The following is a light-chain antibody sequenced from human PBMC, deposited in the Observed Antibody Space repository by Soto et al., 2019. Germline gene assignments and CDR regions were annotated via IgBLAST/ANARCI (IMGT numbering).Light chain of an antibody. Sequence: QSVLTQPASVSGSPGQSITISCTGTSSDVGSYNLVSWYQQHPGKAPKLMMYEVTKRPSGVSDRFSGSKSGNTASLTISGLQAEDEADYYCCSYASSSTYVFGTGTKLTVL. CDR2: EVT. CDR3: CSYASSSTYV. CDR1: SSDVGSYNL. J-gene: IGLJ1*01. V-gene: IGLV2-23*02.